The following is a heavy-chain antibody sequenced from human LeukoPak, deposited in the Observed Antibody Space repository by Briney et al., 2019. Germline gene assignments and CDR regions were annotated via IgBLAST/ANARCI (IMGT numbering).Heavy chain of an antibody. CDR1: GFTFSSYG. V-gene: IGHV3-30*02. D-gene: IGHD2-2*01. J-gene: IGHJ4*02. CDR2: IRYDGSNK. Sequence: PGGSLRLSCAASGFTFSSYGMHWVRQAPGKGLEWVAFIRYDGSNKYYADSVKGRFTISRNNSKNTLYLQMNSLRAEDTAVYYCAKERSKRTSCYDFDYWGQGTLVTVSS. CDR3: AKERSKRTSCYDFDY.